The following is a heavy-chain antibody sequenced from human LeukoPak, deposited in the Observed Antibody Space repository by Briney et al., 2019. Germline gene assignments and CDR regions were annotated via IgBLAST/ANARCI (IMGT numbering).Heavy chain of an antibody. CDR3: ARATAGYGSGSYGYYYMDV. D-gene: IGHD3-10*01. V-gene: IGHV1-24*01. CDR2: FDPEDGET. Sequence: ASVKVSCKVSGYTLTELSMHWVRQAPGKGLEWMGGFDPEDGETIYAQKFQGRVTMTEDTSTDTAYMELSSLRSEDTAVYYCARATAGYGSGSYGYYYMDVWGKGTTVTVSS. CDR1: GYTLTELS. J-gene: IGHJ6*03.